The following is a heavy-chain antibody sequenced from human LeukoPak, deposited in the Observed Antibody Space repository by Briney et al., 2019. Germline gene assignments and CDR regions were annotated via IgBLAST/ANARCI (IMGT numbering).Heavy chain of an antibody. D-gene: IGHD3-10*01. Sequence: PGGSLRLSCAASGFTFSSYSMNWVRQAPGKGLEWVSSISSSSSYIYYADSVKGRYTISRDNAKNSLYLQMNSLRAEDTAEYYCARDNTGSVRGVIISGSMDVWGQGTTVTVSS. CDR2: ISSSSSYI. CDR3: ARDNTGSVRGVIISGSMDV. V-gene: IGHV3-21*01. CDR1: GFTFSSYS. J-gene: IGHJ6*02.